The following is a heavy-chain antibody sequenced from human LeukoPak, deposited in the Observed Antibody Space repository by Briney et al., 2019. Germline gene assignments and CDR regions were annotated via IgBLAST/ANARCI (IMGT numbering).Heavy chain of an antibody. Sequence: GGSLRLSCAASGFTFSSYAMSWVRQAPGKGLEWVSAISGSGGSTYYADSVKGRFTISRDNSKNTLYLQMNSLRAEDTAVYYCAREGGIVGAITDAFDIWGQGTMVTVSS. D-gene: IGHD1-26*01. CDR3: AREGGIVGAITDAFDI. J-gene: IGHJ3*02. V-gene: IGHV3-23*01. CDR2: ISGSGGST. CDR1: GFTFSSYA.